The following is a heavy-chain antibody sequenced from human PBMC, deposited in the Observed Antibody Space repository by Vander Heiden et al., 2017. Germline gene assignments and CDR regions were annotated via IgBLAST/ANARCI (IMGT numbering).Heavy chain of an antibody. CDR1: GFSLNYYS. D-gene: IGHD6-13*01. CDR2: ISWNSGKV. Sequence: EVQLVESGGGLVQAGRSLRLSCAASGFSLNYYSMHWVRQAPGKGLEWVSGISWNSGKVGYADSVKGRVTISRDNAKNSLYLQMNSLRTEDTALYYCAKVDSSTWYGGSNWFDPWGQGTMVTVYS. J-gene: IGHJ5*02. CDR3: AKVDSSTWYGGSNWFDP. V-gene: IGHV3-9*01.